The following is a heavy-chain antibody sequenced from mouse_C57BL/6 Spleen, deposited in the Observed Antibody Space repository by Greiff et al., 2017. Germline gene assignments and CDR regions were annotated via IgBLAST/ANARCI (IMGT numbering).Heavy chain of an antibody. Sequence: EVKVVESEGGLVQPGSSMKLSCTASGFTFSDYYMAWVRQVPEKGLEWVANINSDGSSTYYLDSLKSRFIISRDNAKNIRYLQMSSLKSEDTATYYCARTRQLRLPYYAMDYWGQGTSVTVSS. CDR1: GFTFSDYY. CDR2: INSDGSST. CDR3: ARTRQLRLPYYAMDY. V-gene: IGHV5-16*01. D-gene: IGHD3-2*02. J-gene: IGHJ4*01.